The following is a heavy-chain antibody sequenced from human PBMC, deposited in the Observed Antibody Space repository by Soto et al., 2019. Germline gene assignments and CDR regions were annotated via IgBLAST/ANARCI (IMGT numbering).Heavy chain of an antibody. CDR3: ARELGGLDS. CDR2: ITGSATYP. V-gene: IGHV3-11*05. J-gene: IGHJ4*02. D-gene: IGHD3-10*01. CDR1: GFTFSDYY. Sequence: QVQLVESGGGLVKPGGSLRLSCEASGFTFSDYYMSWIRQAPGKGLEWVSYITGSATYPTYADSVRGRFTISRDNAKNTLFLQMNRLTTEDTAMYYCARELGGLDSWGQGTMFTVSS.